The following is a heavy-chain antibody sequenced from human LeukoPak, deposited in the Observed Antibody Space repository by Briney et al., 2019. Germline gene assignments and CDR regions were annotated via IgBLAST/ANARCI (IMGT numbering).Heavy chain of an antibody. CDR2: IYYSGST. Sequence: PSETLSLTCPVTGSYISSYYWGWIRQPPGKGMEWIGYIYYSGSTNYNPSLKSRVTLSVDTSKNQFSMKLSSVTAADTAVYYCARVVRGATGSDYWGQGTLVTVSS. CDR1: GSYISSYY. V-gene: IGHV4-59*01. CDR3: ARVVRGATGSDY. J-gene: IGHJ4*02. D-gene: IGHD1-26*01.